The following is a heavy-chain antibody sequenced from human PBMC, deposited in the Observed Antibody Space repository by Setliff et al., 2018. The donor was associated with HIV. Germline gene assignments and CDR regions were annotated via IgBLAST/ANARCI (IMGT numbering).Heavy chain of an antibody. CDR3: ARDQTDGGNGEWRFRPRDYWYFDL. Sequence: SETLSLTCTVSGGSISSYYWSWIRQPPGKGLEWIGYIYYSGSTNYNPSLKSRVAISVDTSKNQFSLKLSSVTAADTAVYYCARDQTDGGNGEWRFRPRDYWYFDLWGRGTLVTVSS. V-gene: IGHV4-59*01. J-gene: IGHJ2*01. CDR1: GGSISSYY. D-gene: IGHD2-15*01. CDR2: IYYSGST.